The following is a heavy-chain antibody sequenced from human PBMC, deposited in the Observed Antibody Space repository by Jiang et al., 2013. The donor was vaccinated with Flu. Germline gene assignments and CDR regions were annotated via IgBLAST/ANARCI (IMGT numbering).Heavy chain of an antibody. CDR2: IYYSGST. D-gene: IGHD3-10*01. J-gene: IGHJ3*02. V-gene: IGHV4-61*01. CDR3: ARSRPYVSGSYYDAFDI. Sequence: LLKPSETLSLTCTVSGGSVSSGSYYWSWIRQPPGKGLEWIGLIYYSGSTDYNASLKSRVTISVDTSKNQFSLKLSSVTAADTAVYYCARSRPYVSGSYYDAFDIWGQGAMVTVSS. CDR1: GGSVSSGSYY.